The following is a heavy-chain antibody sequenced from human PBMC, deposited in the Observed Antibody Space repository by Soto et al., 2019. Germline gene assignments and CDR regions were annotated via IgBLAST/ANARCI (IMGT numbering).Heavy chain of an antibody. D-gene: IGHD3-16*02. CDR2: ISSRSSDI. J-gene: IGHJ4*02. CDR3: ASIGI. V-gene: IGHV3-21*01. Sequence: PGGSLRLSCAASGFTFSSYSMNWVRQAPGKGLEWVSSISSRSSDIYYADSVKGRVTISRDNAKNSLYLQMNSLRAEDTAVYYCASIGIWGQGTLVTVS. CDR1: GFTFSSYS.